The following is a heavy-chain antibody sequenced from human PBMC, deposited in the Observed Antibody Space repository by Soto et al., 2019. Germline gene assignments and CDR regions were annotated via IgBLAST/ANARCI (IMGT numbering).Heavy chain of an antibody. CDR1: GGSISSGGYS. D-gene: IGHD3-3*01. J-gene: IGHJ6*02. CDR2: IYHSGST. Sequence: QLQLQESGSGLVKPSQTLSLTCAVSGGSISSGGYSWSWIRQPPGKGLEWIGYIYHSGSTYYNPSLKSRVSISVDRSKNQFSLKLSSVTAADTAVYYCARGHNYAFWSGYYTEGGMDVWGQGTTVTVSS. CDR3: ARGHNYAFWSGYYTEGGMDV. V-gene: IGHV4-30-2*01.